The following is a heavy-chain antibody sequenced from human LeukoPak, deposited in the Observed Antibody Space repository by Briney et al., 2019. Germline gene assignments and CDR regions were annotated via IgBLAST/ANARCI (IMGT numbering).Heavy chain of an antibody. V-gene: IGHV3-72*01. J-gene: IGHJ4*02. D-gene: IGHD3-10*01. CDR2: SRNKVNSYTT. CDR3: VAMLRGVGY. CDR1: GFTLSDHY. Sequence: GGSLRLSCAASGFTLSDHYMDWVRQAPGKGLEWVGRSRNKVNSYTTDYAASVKGRFSISRDDSKNSVYLQINSLKTEDTAVYYCVAMLRGVGYWGQGTLVTVSS.